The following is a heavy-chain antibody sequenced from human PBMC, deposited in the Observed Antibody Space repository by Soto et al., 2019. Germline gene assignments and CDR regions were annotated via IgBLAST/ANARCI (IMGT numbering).Heavy chain of an antibody. D-gene: IGHD2-2*03. J-gene: IGHJ4*02. CDR3: TRALDMSGPSLDY. CDR1: GGSIITYY. CDR2: VYYSGST. Sequence: PSETLSLTCTVSGGSIITYYCIFIRHPPGKGLEWIVYVYYSGSTNYNPSLKSRVTISVDTSKNQFSLNLSSVTAADTAVYYCTRALDMSGPSLDYWGQGTLVTVSS. V-gene: IGHV4-59*01.